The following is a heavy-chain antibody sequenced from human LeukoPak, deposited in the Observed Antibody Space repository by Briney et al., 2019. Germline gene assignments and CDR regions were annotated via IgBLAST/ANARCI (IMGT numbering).Heavy chain of an antibody. Sequence: SETLSLTCAVSSASITSGSYYWWWIRQPAGKGLEWIGRIHTSGTTNYNPSLKSRVTISADTSKNQFSLKLTSVTAADTAVYYCARDGDYGDYEYWGQGTLVTVSS. D-gene: IGHD4-17*01. CDR1: SASITSGSYY. V-gene: IGHV4-61*02. CDR2: IHTSGTT. J-gene: IGHJ4*02. CDR3: ARDGDYGDYEY.